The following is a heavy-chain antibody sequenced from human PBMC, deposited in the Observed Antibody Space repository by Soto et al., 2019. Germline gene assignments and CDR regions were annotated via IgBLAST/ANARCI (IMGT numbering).Heavy chain of an antibody. CDR3: ARVRVGYSGYEIDY. J-gene: IGHJ4*02. V-gene: IGHV4-59*01. CDR2: IYYSGST. CDR1: GGSICSYY. Sequence: QVQLQESGPGLVKPSETLSLTCTVSGGSICSYYWSWIRQPPGKGLEWIGYIYYSGSTNYNPSLKSRVTISVDTSKNQFSLKLSSVTAADTAVYYCARVRVGYSGYEIDYWGQGTLVTVSS. D-gene: IGHD5-12*01.